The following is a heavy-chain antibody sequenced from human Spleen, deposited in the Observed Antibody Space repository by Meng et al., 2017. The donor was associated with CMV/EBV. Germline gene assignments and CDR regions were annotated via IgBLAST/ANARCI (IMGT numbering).Heavy chain of an antibody. D-gene: IGHD2-2*02. V-gene: IGHV3-7*01. CDR1: FSSYW. Sequence: FSSYWMRWVRQAPGKGLEWVAYIKQDGSEIYYVDSVKGRFTISRDNAKNTLYLQMDSLRAEDTAVYYCARESYCSSTSCYSGLFDYWGQGTLVTVSS. CDR2: IKQDGSEI. CDR3: ARESYCSSTSCYSGLFDY. J-gene: IGHJ4*02.